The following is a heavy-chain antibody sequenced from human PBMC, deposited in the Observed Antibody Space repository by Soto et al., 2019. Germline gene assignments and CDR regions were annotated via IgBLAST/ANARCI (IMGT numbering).Heavy chain of an antibody. CDR1: GYSFTSYW. D-gene: IGHD2-8*01. CDR2: IYPGDSDT. Sequence: GESLKISCKGSGYSFTSYWIGWVRQMPGKGLEWMGIIYPGDSDTRYSPSFQGQVTISADKSISTAYLQWSSLKASDTAMYYCARGKGYCTNGVCPYYYYYGMDVWGQGTTVTSP. V-gene: IGHV5-51*01. CDR3: ARGKGYCTNGVCPYYYYYGMDV. J-gene: IGHJ6*02.